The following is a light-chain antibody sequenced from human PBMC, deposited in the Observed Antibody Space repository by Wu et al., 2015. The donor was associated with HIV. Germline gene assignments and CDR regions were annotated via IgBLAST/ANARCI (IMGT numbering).Light chain of an antibody. Sequence: KVMTQSPATLSVSPGERATLSCRASQSITNNLAWYQQKPGQAPRLLIFGAVTRTTGIPARFSGSGSGTDFTLTISGLQSEDFAVYYCQQYNNWPLTFGQGTKLEI. CDR3: QQYNNWPLT. V-gene: IGKV3-15*01. CDR1: QSITNN. J-gene: IGKJ2*01. CDR2: GAV.